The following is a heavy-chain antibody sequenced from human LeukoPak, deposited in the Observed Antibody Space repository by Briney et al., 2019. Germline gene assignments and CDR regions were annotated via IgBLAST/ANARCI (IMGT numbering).Heavy chain of an antibody. J-gene: IGHJ4*02. CDR1: GGSINGYS. CDR2: MYYSGST. V-gene: IGHV4-59*01. CDR3: ARAGQCGGDCYSLDY. D-gene: IGHD2-21*02. Sequence: KPSETLSLTCTVSGGSINGYSWTWIRQPPGKGLEWIGYMYYSGSTNYNPSLKSQVTISVDTSKSQFSLKLRSVTAADTAVYYCARAGQCGGDCYSLDYWGQGTLVTVSS.